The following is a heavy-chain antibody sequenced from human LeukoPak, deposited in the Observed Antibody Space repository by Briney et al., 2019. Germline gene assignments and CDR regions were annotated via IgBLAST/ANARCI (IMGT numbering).Heavy chain of an antibody. CDR1: GYSISSGYY. Sequence: SETLSLTCTVSGYSISSGYYWGWIRQPPGKGLEWIGSIYHSGSTYYNPSLKSRVTISVDTSKNQFSLKLSSVTAADTAVYYCARDLIPYDSSGYYLHLDAFDIWGQGTLVTVSS. V-gene: IGHV4-38-2*02. J-gene: IGHJ3*02. CDR2: IYHSGST. CDR3: ARDLIPYDSSGYYLHLDAFDI. D-gene: IGHD3-22*01.